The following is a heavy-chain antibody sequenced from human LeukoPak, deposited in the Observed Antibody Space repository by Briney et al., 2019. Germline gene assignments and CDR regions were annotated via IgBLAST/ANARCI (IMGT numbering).Heavy chain of an antibody. D-gene: IGHD3-22*01. J-gene: IGHJ4*02. CDR2: INAGNGNT. Sequence: ASVKVSCKASGYTFTSYAMHWVRQAPGQRLEWMGWINAGNGNTKYSQKFQGRVTVTRDTSASTAYMELSSLRSEDTAVYYCARDRRYDSSGYLAYWGQGTLVTVPS. CDR1: GYTFTSYA. V-gene: IGHV1-3*01. CDR3: ARDRRYDSSGYLAY.